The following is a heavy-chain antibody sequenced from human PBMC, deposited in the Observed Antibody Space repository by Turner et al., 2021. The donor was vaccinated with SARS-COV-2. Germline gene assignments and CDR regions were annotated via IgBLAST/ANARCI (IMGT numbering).Heavy chain of an antibody. V-gene: IGHV1-2*02. Sequence: QVQLVQSGAEVKKPGASVKVSCKASGNTVTGYYMHWVRQPPGQGLGWMGGSNPNHGGRNYAQKFQGRVTMTRDTSISTAYMELRRLRSDDTAVYYCARAVGYTAMEYWGQGTLVTVSS. D-gene: IGHD5-18*01. CDR3: ARAVGYTAMEY. CDR1: GNTVTGYY. J-gene: IGHJ4*02. CDR2: SNPNHGGR.